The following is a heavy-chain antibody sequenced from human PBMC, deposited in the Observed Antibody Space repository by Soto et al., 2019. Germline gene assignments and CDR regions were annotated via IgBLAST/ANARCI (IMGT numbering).Heavy chain of an antibody. J-gene: IGHJ6*02. CDR1: GFTFSSYA. D-gene: IGHD3-10*01. V-gene: IGHV3-30-3*01. Sequence: PGGSLRLSCAASGFTFSSYAMHWVRQAPGKGLEWGAVISYDGSNKYYADSVKGRFTISRDNSKNTLYLQMNSLRAEDTAVYYCARDTISYGSGSYYKLYYYYGMDVWGQGTTVTVSS. CDR3: ARDTISYGSGSYYKLYYYYGMDV. CDR2: ISYDGSNK.